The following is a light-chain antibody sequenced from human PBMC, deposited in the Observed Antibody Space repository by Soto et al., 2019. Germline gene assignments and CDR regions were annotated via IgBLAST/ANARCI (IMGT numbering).Light chain of an antibody. V-gene: IGLV1-44*01. J-gene: IGLJ2*01. Sequence: QSVLTQAPSASATPGQRVTIFCSGTSFNIGSNTVNWYQQLPGTAPKLLIHTDDQRPSGVPDRFSGSKSGTSASLVISGLQSGDEADYYCAAWDDSLNGLLFGGGTKLTVL. CDR1: SFNIGSNT. CDR3: AAWDDSLNGLL. CDR2: TDD.